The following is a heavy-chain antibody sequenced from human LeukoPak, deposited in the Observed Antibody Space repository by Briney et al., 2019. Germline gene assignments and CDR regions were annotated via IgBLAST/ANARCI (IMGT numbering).Heavy chain of an antibody. CDR2: INAGNGNT. CDR3: ARGPIAAVAFFDY. J-gene: IGHJ4*02. V-gene: IGHV1-3*01. D-gene: IGHD6-13*01. CDR1: GYTFTNYA. Sequence: ASVKVSCKASGYTFTNYAIHWVRQAPGQRLEWMGWINAGNGNTKYLQRFQGRVTITRDTSASTAYMELCGLRYEDRAVFYCARGPIAAVAFFDYWGQGTLVSVSS.